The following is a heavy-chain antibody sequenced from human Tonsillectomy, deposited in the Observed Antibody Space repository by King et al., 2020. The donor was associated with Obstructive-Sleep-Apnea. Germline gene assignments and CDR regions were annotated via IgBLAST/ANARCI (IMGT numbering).Heavy chain of an antibody. D-gene: IGHD3-10*01. CDR3: ARPADSGKFDP. CDR2: IYYSGST. CDR1: GGSISSSSYY. Sequence: QLQESGPGLVKPSETLSLTCTVSGGSISSSSYYWGWIRQPPGKGLEWIGSIYYSGSTYYNPSLKSRVTISVDTSKNQFSLTLSSVTAADTAVYYCARPADSGKFDPWGQGTLVTVSS. J-gene: IGHJ5*02. V-gene: IGHV4-39*01.